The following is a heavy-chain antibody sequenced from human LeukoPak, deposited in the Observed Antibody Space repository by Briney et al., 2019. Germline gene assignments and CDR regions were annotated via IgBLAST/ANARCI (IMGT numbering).Heavy chain of an antibody. D-gene: IGHD3-3*01. CDR1: GGSFSGYY. V-gene: IGHV4-34*01. Sequence: SETLPLTCAVYGGSFSGYYWSWIRQPPGKGLEWIGEINHSGSTNYNPSLKSRVTISVDTSKNQFSLKLSSVTAADTAVYYCARAPYYDFWSGSSPLYYYYGMDVWGQGTTVTVSS. J-gene: IGHJ6*02. CDR3: ARAPYYDFWSGSSPLYYYYGMDV. CDR2: INHSGST.